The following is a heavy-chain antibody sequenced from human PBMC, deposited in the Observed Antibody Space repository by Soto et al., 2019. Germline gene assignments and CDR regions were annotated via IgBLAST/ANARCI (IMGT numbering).Heavy chain of an antibody. CDR2: AGPSGSST. J-gene: IGHJ4*02. CDR3: ARTYYYDGTGYYRTFDY. CDR1: GFTFGSYA. V-gene: IGHV3-23*01. D-gene: IGHD3-22*01. Sequence: GGSLRLSCSASGFTFGSYAMSWVRLAPGKGLEWVSVAGPSGSSTFYADSVRGRFTISRDNVENTLYLQMNSLRVADTALYFCARTYYYDGTGYYRTFDYWGQGTLVTVSS.